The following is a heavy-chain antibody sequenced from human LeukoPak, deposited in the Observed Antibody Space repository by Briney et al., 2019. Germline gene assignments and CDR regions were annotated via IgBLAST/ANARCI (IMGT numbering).Heavy chain of an antibody. D-gene: IGHD6-13*01. CDR2: IKQDGSEK. Sequence: PGGSLRLSCAASGFTFSSYWMSWVRQAPGKGLEWVANIKQDGSEKYYVDSVKGRFTISRDNAKNSLYLQMNSLRAEDTAVYYRAREGEQQLGWFDPWGQGTLVTVSS. CDR3: AREGEQQLGWFDP. CDR1: GFTFSSYW. V-gene: IGHV3-7*03. J-gene: IGHJ5*02.